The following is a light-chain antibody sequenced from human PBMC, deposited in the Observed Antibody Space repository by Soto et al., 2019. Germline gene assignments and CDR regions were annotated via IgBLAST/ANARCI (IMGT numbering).Light chain of an antibody. CDR3: QQSYSTPIT. Sequence: DIQMTQSPSSLSASVGDRVTITCRASRSISTYLNWFQQRPGKAPKVLIYDASSLQSGVPSRFSGSGSGTDFTLTISSLQPEDFATYYCQQSYSTPITFCQGTRLEIK. J-gene: IGKJ5*01. V-gene: IGKV1-39*01. CDR1: RSISTY. CDR2: DAS.